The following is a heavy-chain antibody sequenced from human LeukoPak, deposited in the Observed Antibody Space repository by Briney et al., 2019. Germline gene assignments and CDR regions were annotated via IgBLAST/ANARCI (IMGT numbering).Heavy chain of an antibody. V-gene: IGHV3-30-3*01. J-gene: IGHJ4*02. CDR3: AREGGPYYDFWSGYYPTFDY. CDR1: GFTFSSYA. D-gene: IGHD3-3*01. Sequence: PGGSLRLSCAASGFTFSSYAMHWVRQAPGKGLEWVAVISYDGSNKYYADSVKGRFTISRDNSKNTLYLQMNSLRAEDTAVYYCAREGGPYYDFWSGYYPTFDYWGQGTLVTVSS. CDR2: ISYDGSNK.